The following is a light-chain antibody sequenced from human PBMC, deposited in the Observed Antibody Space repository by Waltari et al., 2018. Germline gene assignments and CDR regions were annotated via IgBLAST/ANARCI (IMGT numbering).Light chain of an antibody. V-gene: IGKV2-40*01. CDR3: MQALEFPLT. CDR1: QSLLDSEDGNTY. CDR2: EVS. Sequence: DIVMTQTPLSLPVTLGEPASISCRSSQSLLDSEDGNTYLEWYLQKPGQSPQLLIYEVSNRASGVPDRFSGSGSDIDFTLKISRVEAEDVGVYYCMQALEFPLTFGGGTKVEIK. J-gene: IGKJ4*01.